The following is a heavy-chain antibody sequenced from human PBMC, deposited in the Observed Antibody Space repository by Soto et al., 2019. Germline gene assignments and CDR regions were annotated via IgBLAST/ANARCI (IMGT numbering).Heavy chain of an antibody. CDR1: GFTFSSYG. CDR2: ISYDGSNK. J-gene: IGHJ6*02. CDR3: AKVFSFERGSGTRGHYYYYYGMDV. Sequence: GGSLRLSCAASGFTFSSYGMHWVRQAPGKGLEWVAVISYDGSNKYYADYVKGRFTISRDNSKNTLYLQMNSLRAEDTAVYYCAKVFSFERGSGTRGHYYYYYGMDVWGQGTTVTVSS. D-gene: IGHD3-10*01. V-gene: IGHV3-30*18.